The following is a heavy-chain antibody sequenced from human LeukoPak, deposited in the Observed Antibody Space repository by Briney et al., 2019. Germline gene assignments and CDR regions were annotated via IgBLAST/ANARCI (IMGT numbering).Heavy chain of an antibody. CDR1: GFTFSSYG. CDR2: ISGSGTST. Sequence: GGSLRLSCAASGFTFSSYGMNWVRQAPGKGLEWVSTISGSGTSTYYADSVKGRFTISRDNSKNTLYLQMNSLRAEDTAVYYCAKVGKAARIIGTTSRYYYYYMDVWGKGTTVTISS. J-gene: IGHJ6*03. CDR3: AKVGKAARIIGTTSRYYYYYMDV. V-gene: IGHV3-23*01. D-gene: IGHD1-20*01.